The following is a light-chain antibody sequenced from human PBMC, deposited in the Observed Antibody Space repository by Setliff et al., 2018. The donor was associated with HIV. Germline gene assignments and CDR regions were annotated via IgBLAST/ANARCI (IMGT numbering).Light chain of an antibody. Sequence: QSALTQPASVSGSPGQSITISCTGTSSDVGGYNYVSWYQQHPGKAPKLMIYDVSKRPSGVSNRFSGSKSGNTAPLTISGLQAEDEADYYCCSYAGSSALYVFGIGTKVTVL. CDR1: SSDVGGYNY. CDR2: DVS. J-gene: IGLJ1*01. V-gene: IGLV2-23*02. CDR3: CSYAGSSALYV.